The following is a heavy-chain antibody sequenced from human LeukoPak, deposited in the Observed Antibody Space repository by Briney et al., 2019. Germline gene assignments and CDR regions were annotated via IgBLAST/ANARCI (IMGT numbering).Heavy chain of an antibody. CDR1: GFTFSSYA. Sequence: GGSLRLSCAASGFTFSSYAMHWVRQAPGKGLEWVAVISYDGSNKYYADSVKGRFIISRDNSKNTLYLQMNSLRAEDTAVYYCASAIAVAGTYSNYYYGMDVWGQGTTVTVSS. CDR2: ISYDGSNK. J-gene: IGHJ6*02. CDR3: ASAIAVAGTYSNYYYGMDV. V-gene: IGHV3-30-3*01. D-gene: IGHD6-19*01.